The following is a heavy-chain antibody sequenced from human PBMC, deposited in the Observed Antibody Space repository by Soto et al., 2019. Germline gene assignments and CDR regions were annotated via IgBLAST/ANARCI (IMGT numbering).Heavy chain of an antibody. CDR2: ISYDGNNK. Sequence: GGSLRLSCAAPEFTFSNYAMHWVRQPPGKGLQWLAVISYDGNNKYYADSVEGRFTISRDNSKNTLYLQMNSLRAEDTAVYYCAKDHDLAAAGYYFDYWGQGTLVTVSS. V-gene: IGHV3-30*18. J-gene: IGHJ4*02. D-gene: IGHD6-13*01. CDR1: EFTFSNYA. CDR3: AKDHDLAAAGYYFDY.